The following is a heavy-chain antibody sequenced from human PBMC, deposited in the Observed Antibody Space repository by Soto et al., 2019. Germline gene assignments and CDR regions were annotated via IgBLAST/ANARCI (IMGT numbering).Heavy chain of an antibody. Sequence: EVQLVESGGGLVQPGGSLRLSCAASGFTFSSYDMHWVRQVTGKGLEWVSAIVTSGITYYPDSVKGRFTVSRENTQNSFYLQMDSLRAEDTAVYFCARSPPYCDAAHDAFDFWGQGTVVTVSS. J-gene: IGHJ3*01. CDR3: ARSPPYCDAAHDAFDF. CDR2: IVTSGIT. V-gene: IGHV3-13*04. D-gene: IGHD4-17*01. CDR1: GFTFSSYD.